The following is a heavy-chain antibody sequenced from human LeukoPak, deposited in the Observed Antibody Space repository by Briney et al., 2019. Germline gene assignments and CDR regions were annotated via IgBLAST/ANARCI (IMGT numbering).Heavy chain of an antibody. CDR3: ASLGGTYDY. V-gene: IGHV4-59*08. Sequence: SETLSLTCTVSDGSITNSYWSWIRQPPGKGLEWIGYIYYSGSTNYNPSLKGRVTISIDTSKNQVSLKLSSVTAADTAVYYCASLGGTYDYWGQGTLVTVSS. J-gene: IGHJ4*02. CDR1: DGSITNSY. D-gene: IGHD1-26*01. CDR2: IYYSGST.